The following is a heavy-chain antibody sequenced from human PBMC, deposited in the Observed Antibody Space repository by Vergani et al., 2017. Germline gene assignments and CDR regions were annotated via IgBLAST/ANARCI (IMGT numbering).Heavy chain of an antibody. J-gene: IGHJ4*02. CDR3: AKGRDIWFGELSLGY. CDR1: GFTFSSYA. D-gene: IGHD3-10*01. Sequence: VQLLESGGGLVQPGGSLRLSCAASGFTFSSYAMSWVRQAPGKGLEWVAFIRYDGSNKYYADSVKGRFTISRDNSKNTLYLQMNSLRAEDTAVYYCAKGRDIWFGELSLGYWGQGTLVTVSS. V-gene: IGHV3-30*02. CDR2: IRYDGSNK.